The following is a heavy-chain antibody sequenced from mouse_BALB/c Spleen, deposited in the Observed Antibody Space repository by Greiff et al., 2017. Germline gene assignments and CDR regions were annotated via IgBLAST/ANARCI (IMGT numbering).Heavy chain of an antibody. Sequence: EVKLEESGGGLVKPGGSLKLSCAASGFTFSSYTMSWVRQTPEKRLEWVATISSGGSYTYYPDSVKGRFTISRDNAKNTLYLQMSSLKSEDTAMYYCTRDQRDYDLLAYWGQGTLVTVSA. V-gene: IGHV5-6-4*01. J-gene: IGHJ3*01. CDR3: TRDQRDYDLLAY. CDR2: ISSGGSYT. D-gene: IGHD2-4*01. CDR1: GFTFSSYT.